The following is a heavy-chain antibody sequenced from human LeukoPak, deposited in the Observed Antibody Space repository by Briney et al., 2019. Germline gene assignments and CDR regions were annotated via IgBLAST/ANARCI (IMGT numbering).Heavy chain of an antibody. V-gene: IGHV4-4*02. CDR2: IHHSGAN. CDR3: ARGHPRLRSFDI. Sequence: SETLSLTCAVSGGSISTTHWWTWVRQFPGKGLEWIGEIHHSGANNNNLSLKSHVTIAVDKSKNHFALKMSSVTAADTAVYYCARGHPRLRSFDIWGRGTMVTVSS. J-gene: IGHJ3*02. CDR1: GGSISTTHW.